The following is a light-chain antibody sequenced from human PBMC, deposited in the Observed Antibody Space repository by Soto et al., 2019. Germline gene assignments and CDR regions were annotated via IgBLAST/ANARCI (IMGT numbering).Light chain of an antibody. J-gene: IGLJ1*01. CDR3: CSYAGSSPYV. CDR2: EGN. Sequence: QSVLTQPASVSGSPGQSITISCTGTSSDVGTYNLVSWYQQHPGKAPKLIIYEGNKQPSGVSDRFSGSRSGNTASLTISGLQAEDEADYHCCSYAGSSPYVFGTGTKVTVL. CDR1: SSDVGTYNL. V-gene: IGLV2-23*01.